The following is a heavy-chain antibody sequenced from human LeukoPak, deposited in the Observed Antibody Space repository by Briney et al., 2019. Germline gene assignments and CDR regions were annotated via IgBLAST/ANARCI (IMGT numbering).Heavy chain of an antibody. J-gene: IGHJ6*03. V-gene: IGHV3-11*01. CDR1: GFTFSDSY. Sequence: GGSLRLSCAASGFTFSDSYMSWIRQAPGKGLEWVSYISSSGSIIYYTDSVKGRFTISRDNAKNSLYLQMNSLRAEDTAVYYCTRTSDILTGYTPREAYYYYYHMDVWGKGTTVTISS. D-gene: IGHD3-9*01. CDR3: TRTSDILTGYTPREAYYYYYHMDV. CDR2: ISSSGSII.